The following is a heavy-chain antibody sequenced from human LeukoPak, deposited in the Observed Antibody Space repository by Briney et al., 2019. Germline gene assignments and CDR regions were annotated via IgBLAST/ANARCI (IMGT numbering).Heavy chain of an antibody. J-gene: IGHJ4*02. Sequence: ASVKVACKASGYTFTDSYIHWVRQAPGQGHEWMGWINPRSGGTKNAEHLQGRVTLTRDTSISTAYMEVSRLRSDDTAVYYCASDDYGFLYWGQGTLITVSS. CDR3: ASDDYGFLY. CDR1: GYTFTDSY. V-gene: IGHV1-2*02. CDR2: INPRSGGT. D-gene: IGHD3-10*01.